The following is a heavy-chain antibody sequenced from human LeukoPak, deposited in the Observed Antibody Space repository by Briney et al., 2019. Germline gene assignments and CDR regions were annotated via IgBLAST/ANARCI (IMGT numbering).Heavy chain of an antibody. CDR1: GYTFTSHY. J-gene: IGHJ4*02. CDR3: ARDYRGYDSSGY. Sequence: ASVKVSCKASGYTFTSHYMHWVRQAPGQGLEWLGLINPSGSSTLYAQKFQGRVTMTTDTSTSTAYMELRSLRSDDTAVYYCARDYRGYDSSGYWGQGTLVTVSS. CDR2: INPSGSST. D-gene: IGHD3-22*01. V-gene: IGHV1-46*01.